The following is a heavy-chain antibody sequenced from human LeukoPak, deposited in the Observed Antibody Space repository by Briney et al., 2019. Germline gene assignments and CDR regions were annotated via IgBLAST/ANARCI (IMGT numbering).Heavy chain of an antibody. CDR3: ARDPAPVIAVAGLDY. Sequence: GGSLRLSCAASGFTFSSYALSWVRQAPGKGLEWLSGVSGSGGTTYYADSVKGRFTIPRDNSKNTLYLQMNSLRAEDTAVYYCARDPAPVIAVAGLDYWGQGTLATVSS. CDR2: VSGSGGTT. D-gene: IGHD6-19*01. J-gene: IGHJ4*02. CDR1: GFTFSSYA. V-gene: IGHV3-23*01.